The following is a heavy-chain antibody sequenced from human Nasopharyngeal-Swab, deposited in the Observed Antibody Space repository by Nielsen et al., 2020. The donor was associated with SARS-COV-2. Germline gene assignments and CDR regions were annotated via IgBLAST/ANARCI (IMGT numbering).Heavy chain of an antibody. CDR1: GFTFSSYA. J-gene: IGHJ6*02. CDR3: ARGGTYYDFWSGYYNYYYGMDV. D-gene: IGHD3-3*01. V-gene: IGHV3-48*03. CDR2: ISSSGSTI. Sequence: GGSLRLSCAASGFTFSSYAMNWVRQAPGKGLEWVSYISSSGSTIYYADSVKGRFTISRDNAKNSLYLQMNSLRAEDTAVYYCARGGTYYDFWSGYYNYYYGMDVWGQGTTVTVSS.